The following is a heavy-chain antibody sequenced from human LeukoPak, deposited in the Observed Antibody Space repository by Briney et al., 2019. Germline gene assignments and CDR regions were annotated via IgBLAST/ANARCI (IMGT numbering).Heavy chain of an antibody. D-gene: IGHD3-10*01. J-gene: IGHJ4*02. CDR3: AKGPNFGSWRAVHY. Sequence: GGSLRLSCAASEFSFSSYDMSWVRQTLEKGLEWVSSISGDGVTFYADSVKGRFTISRDESKNTLYLQMNSLRTDDTAIYYCAKGPNFGSWRAVHYWGQGSLVTVSS. CDR1: EFSFSSYD. V-gene: IGHV3-23*01. CDR2: ISGDGVT.